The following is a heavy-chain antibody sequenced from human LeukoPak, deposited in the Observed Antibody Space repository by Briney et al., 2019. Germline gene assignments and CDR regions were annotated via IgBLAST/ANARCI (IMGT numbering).Heavy chain of an antibody. D-gene: IGHD3-10*01. CDR3: ARDADYSSGSYLGHFDY. V-gene: IGHV3-30-3*01. J-gene: IGHJ4*02. CDR2: ISYDGSNK. Sequence: GGSLRLSCAASGFTFRNYWMSWVRQAPGKGLEWVAVISYDGSNKYYADSVKGRFTISRDNSKNTLYLQMNSLRAEDTAVYYCARDADYSSGSYLGHFDYWGQGTLVTVSS. CDR1: GFTFRNYW.